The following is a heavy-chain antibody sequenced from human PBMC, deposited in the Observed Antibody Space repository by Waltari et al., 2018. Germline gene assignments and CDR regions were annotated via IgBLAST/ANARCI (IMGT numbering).Heavy chain of an antibody. CDR2: SIPVRTMT. J-gene: IGHJ4*02. CDR1: GGIFSSHA. D-gene: IGHD3-10*01. CDR3: ALEYYGGNPPLYFFDH. Sequence: QVQLVQSGAEVKKPGSSVKVSCKASGGIFSSHAISWVRQAPGQGLEWMGGSIPVRTMTNNAKNFQGRVTITADKSTSTAYMELSGLKYEDTAVYYCALEYYGGNPPLYFFDHWGQGTLVIVSS. V-gene: IGHV1-69*10.